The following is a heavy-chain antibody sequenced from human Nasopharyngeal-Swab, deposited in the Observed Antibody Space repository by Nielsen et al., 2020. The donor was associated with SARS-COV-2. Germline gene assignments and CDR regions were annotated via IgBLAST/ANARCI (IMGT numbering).Heavy chain of an antibody. J-gene: IGHJ4*02. Sequence: SVQVSCKASCYTSTSYYVHWVRQAPGQGLEWMGIINPSGGSTSYAQKFQGRVTMTRDTSTSTVYMELSSLRSEDTAVYYCARGGRTFDWFTTHWGQGTLVTVSS. CDR1: CYTSTSYY. V-gene: IGHV1-46*01. CDR2: INPSGGST. CDR3: ARGGRTFDWFTTH. D-gene: IGHD3-9*01.